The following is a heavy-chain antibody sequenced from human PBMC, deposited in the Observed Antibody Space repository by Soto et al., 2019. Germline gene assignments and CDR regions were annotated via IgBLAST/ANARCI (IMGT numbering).Heavy chain of an antibody. Sequence: ASVKVSCKASGYTFTSYAMHWVRQAPGQRLEWMGWINAGNGNTKYSQKFQGRVTITRDTSASTAYMELSSLRSEDTAVYYCALWDGSGWYWYFDYWGQGTLVTVSS. V-gene: IGHV1-3*01. CDR2: INAGNGNT. J-gene: IGHJ4*02. CDR3: ALWDGSGWYWYFDY. D-gene: IGHD6-19*01. CDR1: GYTFTSYA.